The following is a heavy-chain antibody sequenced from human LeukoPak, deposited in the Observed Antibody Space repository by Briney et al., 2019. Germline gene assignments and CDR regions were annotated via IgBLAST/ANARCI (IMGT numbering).Heavy chain of an antibody. Sequence: GGSLSLSCTASGFTFSSDSMSWVRQAPGKGLEWVGWIKSEASGGTTDSAATVKGRFTISRDDSKSTLYLQMNSLKTEDTAVYYCSGCSSTSCSSLYMDVWGKGTTVTVS. CDR3: SGCSSTSCSSLYMDV. V-gene: IGHV3-15*01. J-gene: IGHJ6*03. CDR2: IKSEASGGTT. D-gene: IGHD2-2*01. CDR1: GFTFSSDS.